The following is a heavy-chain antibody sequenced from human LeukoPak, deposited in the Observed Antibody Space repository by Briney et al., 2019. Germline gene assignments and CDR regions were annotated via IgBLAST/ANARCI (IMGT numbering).Heavy chain of an antibody. D-gene: IGHD4-17*01. V-gene: IGHV1-2*02. CDR3: ASHSPQNGYDYGDYDWFDP. Sequence: ASVKVSCKASGYTFTGYYMHWVRQAPGQGLEWMGWINPNSGGTNYAQKFLGRVTMTMDTSISAAYMELSRLRSDDTAVYYCASHSPQNGYDYGDYDWFDPWGQGTLVTVSS. J-gene: IGHJ5*02. CDR1: GYTFTGYY. CDR2: INPNSGGT.